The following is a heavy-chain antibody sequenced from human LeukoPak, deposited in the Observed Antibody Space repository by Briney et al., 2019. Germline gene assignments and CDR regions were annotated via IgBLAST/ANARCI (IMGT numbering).Heavy chain of an antibody. Sequence: SVKVSCKASGGTFSSYAISWVRQAPGQGLEWMGGIIPIFGTANYAQKFQGRVTITADESTSTAYMELSSLRSEDTAVYYCARGRVHYYGSGSYFLDYWGQGTLVTVSS. CDR3: ARGRVHYYGSGSYFLDY. CDR2: IIPIFGTA. CDR1: GGTFSSYA. J-gene: IGHJ4*02. V-gene: IGHV1-69*01. D-gene: IGHD3-10*01.